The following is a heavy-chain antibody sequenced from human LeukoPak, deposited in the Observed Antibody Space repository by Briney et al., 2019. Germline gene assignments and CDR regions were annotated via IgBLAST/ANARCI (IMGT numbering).Heavy chain of an antibody. Sequence: GSLRLSCAASGFTFSSYAMSWVRQAPGKGLEWVSAISGSGGSTYYADSVKGRFTISRDNSKNTLYLQMNSLRAEDTAVYYCAKDLYSGYDSNWFDPWGQGTLVTVSS. CDR3: AKDLYSGYDSNWFDP. D-gene: IGHD5-12*01. J-gene: IGHJ5*02. CDR1: GFTFSSYA. CDR2: ISGSGGST. V-gene: IGHV3-23*01.